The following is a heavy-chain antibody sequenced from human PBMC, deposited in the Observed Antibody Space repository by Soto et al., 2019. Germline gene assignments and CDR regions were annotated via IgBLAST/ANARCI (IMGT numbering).Heavy chain of an antibody. J-gene: IGHJ4*02. CDR1: GFTFSSYA. V-gene: IGHV3-23*01. CDR3: VNRRGGYCSGGSCYVTDY. CDR2: ISGTGSST. D-gene: IGHD2-15*01. Sequence: EVQVLESGGGLVQPGGSLRLSCSASGFTFSSYAMNWVRQAPGKGLEWVSGISGTGSSTYYAESVKGRFTISRDNSKNSLYLQMDSLRAEDTAVYYCVNRRGGYCSGGSCYVTDYWGQGTLVTVSS.